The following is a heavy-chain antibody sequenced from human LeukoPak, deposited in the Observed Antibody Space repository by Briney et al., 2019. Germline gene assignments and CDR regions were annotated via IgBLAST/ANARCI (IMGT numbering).Heavy chain of an antibody. Sequence: GGSLRLSCAASGFTFSNYWMSWVRQAPGKGLEWVANIKQEGNEKYYVDSVKGRFTISRDNAKNSLYLQMNSLRAEDTAVYYCARMSPYFDLWGRGTLVTVSS. CDR1: GFTFSNYW. CDR2: IKQEGNEK. V-gene: IGHV3-7*01. CDR3: ARMSPYFDL. J-gene: IGHJ2*01.